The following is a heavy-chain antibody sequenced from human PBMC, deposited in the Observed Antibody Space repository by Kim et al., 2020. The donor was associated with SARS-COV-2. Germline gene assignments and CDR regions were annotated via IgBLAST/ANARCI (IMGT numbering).Heavy chain of an antibody. CDR1: GGSFSGYY. J-gene: IGHJ5*02. CDR2: IDHSGST. V-gene: IGHV4-34*01. Sequence: SETLSLTCAVYGGSFSGYYSSWIRQPPAKGLEWIGEIDHSGSTNYKPSLKSRVTISVDTSKNQFSLKLSSVTAADTAVYYCARGPMRAWFDPWGQGTLVTVSS. CDR3: ARGPMRAWFDP.